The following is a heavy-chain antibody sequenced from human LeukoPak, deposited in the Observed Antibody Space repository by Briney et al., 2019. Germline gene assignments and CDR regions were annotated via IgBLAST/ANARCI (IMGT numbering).Heavy chain of an antibody. V-gene: IGHV1-69*04. CDR3: ARERREYYYDSSGYYSS. Sequence: SVKVSCRASGGTFSSYAISWVRQAPGQGLEWMGRIIPILGIANYAQKFQGRVTITADKSTSTAYMELSSLRSEDTAVYYCARERREYYYDSSGYYSSWGQGTLVTVSS. J-gene: IGHJ4*02. CDR2: IIPILGIA. D-gene: IGHD3-22*01. CDR1: GGTFSSYA.